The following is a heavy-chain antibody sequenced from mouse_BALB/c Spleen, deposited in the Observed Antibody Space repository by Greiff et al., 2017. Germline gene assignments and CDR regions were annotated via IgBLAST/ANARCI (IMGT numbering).Heavy chain of an antibody. D-gene: IGHD1-2*01. V-gene: IGHV1-14*01. J-gene: IGHJ4*01. Sequence: EVQRVESGPELVKPGASVKMSCKASGYTFTSYVMHWVKQKPGQGLEWIGYINPYNDGTKYNEKFKGKATLTSDKSSSTAYMELSSLTSEDSAVYYCAREALRLHAMDYWGQGTSVTVSS. CDR1: GYTFTSYV. CDR3: AREALRLHAMDY. CDR2: INPYNDGT.